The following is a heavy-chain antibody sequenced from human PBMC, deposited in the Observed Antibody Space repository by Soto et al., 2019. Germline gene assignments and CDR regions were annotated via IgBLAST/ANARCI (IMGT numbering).Heavy chain of an antibody. CDR1: GFTFSSYA. J-gene: IGHJ1*01. Sequence: VQLLESGGGLVQPGGSLRLSCAASGFTFSSYAMSWVRQAPGKGLEWVSAISGSGGSTYYADSVKGRFTISRDNSKNTLYLQMNSLRAEDTAVYYCAKDRRYCSGGSCYPEYFQHWGQGTLVTVSS. V-gene: IGHV3-23*01. CDR3: AKDRRYCSGGSCYPEYFQH. CDR2: ISGSGGST. D-gene: IGHD2-15*01.